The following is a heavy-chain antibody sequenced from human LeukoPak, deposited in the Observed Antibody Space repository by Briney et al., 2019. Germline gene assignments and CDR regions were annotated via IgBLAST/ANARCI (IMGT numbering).Heavy chain of an antibody. D-gene: IGHD2-2*02. CDR2: ISGSGGST. CDR1: GFTFSSYA. V-gene: IGHV3-23*01. J-gene: IGHJ4*02. CDR3: AKVGGGYQLLYDYFDY. Sequence: GGSLRLSCAASGFTFSSYAMSWVRQAPGKGLEWVSAISGSGGSTYYADSVKGRFTISRDNSKNTLYLQMNSLRAEGTAVYYCAKVGGGYQLLYDYFDYWGQGTLVTVSS.